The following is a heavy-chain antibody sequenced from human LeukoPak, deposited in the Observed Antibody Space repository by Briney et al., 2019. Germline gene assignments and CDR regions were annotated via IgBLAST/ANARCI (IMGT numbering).Heavy chain of an antibody. CDR3: AKEHYVFGGKSL. J-gene: IGHJ4*02. CDR1: GFTFNSYG. CDR2: IRYDGSNK. Sequence: PGGSLRLSCAASGFTFNSYGMHWVRQAPGKGLEWVAFIRYDGSNKYYADSVKGRFTISRDNSKNTLYLQMNSLRAEDTAVYYCAKEHYVFGGKSLWGQGTLVTVSS. D-gene: IGHD3-10*02. V-gene: IGHV3-30*02.